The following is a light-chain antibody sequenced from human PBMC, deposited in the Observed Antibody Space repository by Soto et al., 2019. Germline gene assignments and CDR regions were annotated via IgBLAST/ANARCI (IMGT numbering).Light chain of an antibody. CDR3: QTWVTGPPWV. V-gene: IGLV4-69*01. CDR2: LNSDGSH. J-gene: IGLJ3*02. CDR1: SGHSTYA. Sequence: QSVLTQSPSASASLGASVKLTCTLSSGHSTYAIAWHQQQPEKGPRYLMKLNSDGSHSKGDGIPDRFSGSSSGAERYLSISSLQSEDEADDYCQTWVTGPPWVFGGGTKLTVL.